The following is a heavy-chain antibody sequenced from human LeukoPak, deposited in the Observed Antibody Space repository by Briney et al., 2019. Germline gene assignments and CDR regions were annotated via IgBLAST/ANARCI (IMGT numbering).Heavy chain of an antibody. CDR3: ARALWFGELSRSWFDP. V-gene: IGHV1-18*01. J-gene: IGHJ5*02. CDR2: IGAYNGNT. Sequence: ASVKVSCKASGYTFTSYGISWVRQAPGQGLEWMGWIGAYNGNTNYAQKLQGRVTMTTDTSTSTAYMELRSLRSDDTAVYYCARALWFGELSRSWFDPWGQGTLVTVSS. D-gene: IGHD3-10*01. CDR1: GYTFTSYG.